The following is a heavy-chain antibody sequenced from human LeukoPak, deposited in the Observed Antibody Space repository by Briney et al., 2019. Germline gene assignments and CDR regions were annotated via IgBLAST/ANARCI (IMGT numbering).Heavy chain of an antibody. CDR2: INPNSGGT. J-gene: IGHJ5*02. V-gene: IGHV1-2*02. D-gene: IGHD2-21*02. Sequence: GASVKVSCKASGYTFTGYYMHWVRQAPGQGLEWMGWINPNSGGTNYAQKFQGRVTMTRDTSISTAYMELSRLRSDDTAVYYCARPSFVTATTNWLDPWGQGTLVTVSS. CDR1: GYTFTGYY. CDR3: ARPSFVTATTNWLDP.